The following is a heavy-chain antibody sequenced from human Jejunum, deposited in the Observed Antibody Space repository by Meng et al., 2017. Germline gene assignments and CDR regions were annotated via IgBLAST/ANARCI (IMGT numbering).Heavy chain of an antibody. J-gene: IGHJ5*01. V-gene: IGHV4-39*07. CDR1: GGSSSKYY. Sequence: LHRLGSGPGLLKPSVTRSLTAPAPGGSSSKYYWGWTRQPPGKGLEWIGTIYYSGSTYYNPSLESRVTISVDTSKNEFSLKLSSVTAADTAVYYCARDHXXSNWFYYWGQGTLVTVSS. CDR2: IYYSGST. CDR3: ARDHXXSNWFYY.